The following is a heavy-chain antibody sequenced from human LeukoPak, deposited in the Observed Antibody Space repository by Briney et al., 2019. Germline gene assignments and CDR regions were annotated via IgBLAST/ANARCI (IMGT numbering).Heavy chain of an antibody. D-gene: IGHD1-14*01. CDR2: IGAAGAHT. CDR3: ARELGGTKTGGFDI. Sequence: GGSLRLSCAASGFRFSYHDMHWVRQAPGKGLEFVSSIGAAGAHTFYADSVKGRYTISRDNFQSTMYLQMDGLRPEDSAVYYCARELGGTKTGGFDIWGQGTVVTVSS. CDR1: GFRFSYHD. J-gene: IGHJ3*02. V-gene: IGHV3-64*02.